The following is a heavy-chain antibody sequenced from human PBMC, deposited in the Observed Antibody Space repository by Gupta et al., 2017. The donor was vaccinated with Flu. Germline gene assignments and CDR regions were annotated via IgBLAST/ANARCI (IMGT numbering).Heavy chain of an antibody. Sequence: EVKLVESGGGLVQPGGFLRLSCAASGIIFSTYWMHWVRQIPGKGLVWVSRINSDGSITNYADSVKGRFTISRDNAKNTLYLQMNSLTADDTAVYYCARVGATTFYWGQGTLVTVSS. CDR2: INSDGSIT. CDR3: ARVGATTFY. CDR1: GIIFSTYW. V-gene: IGHV3-74*01. J-gene: IGHJ1*01. D-gene: IGHD1-26*01.